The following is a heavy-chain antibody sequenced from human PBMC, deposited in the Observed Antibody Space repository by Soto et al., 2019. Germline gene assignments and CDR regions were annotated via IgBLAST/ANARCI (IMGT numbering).Heavy chain of an antibody. V-gene: IGHV3-33*01. J-gene: IGHJ4*02. Sequence: QVQLVESGGGVVQPGRSLRLSCAASGFTFSSYGMHWVRQAPGKGLEWVAVIYYDGSNKYYADSVKGRFTISRDNSKNTLYLQMNSLRAEDTALYYCARAQYSSSWYPFDYWRQGTLVTVSS. D-gene: IGHD6-13*01. CDR2: IYYDGSNK. CDR1: GFTFSSYG. CDR3: ARAQYSSSWYPFDY.